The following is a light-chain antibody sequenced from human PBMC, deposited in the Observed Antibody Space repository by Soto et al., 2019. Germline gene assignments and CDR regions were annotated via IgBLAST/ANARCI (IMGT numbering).Light chain of an antibody. CDR3: SAYTGSSLV. CDR1: SSDVGGYNY. CDR2: EVS. Sequence: QSVLTQPASVSGSPGQSITISCTGTSSDVGGYNYVSWYQQHPGKAPKLMIYEVSNRPSGVSNRFSGSKSGNTASLTISGLQAEDEADYYCSAYTGSSLVFGGGTKLTVL. J-gene: IGLJ2*01. V-gene: IGLV2-14*01.